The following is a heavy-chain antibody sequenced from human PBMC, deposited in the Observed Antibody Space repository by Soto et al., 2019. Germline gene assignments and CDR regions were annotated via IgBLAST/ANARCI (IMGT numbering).Heavy chain of an antibody. CDR1: GITFSRYA. CDR2: ISGSAGST. J-gene: IGHJ4*02. CDR3: AKDTKHRGIVPYGQVDY. V-gene: IGHV3-23*01. D-gene: IGHD3-10*01. Sequence: GGSLRLSGAASGITFSRYAMSRVRQAPGKRLEWVSAISGSAGSTYYADSVEGLFTISRDNSQKTLYLQMHSLRAEDTALYYCAKDTKHRGIVPYGQVDYWAQGTLVTVYS.